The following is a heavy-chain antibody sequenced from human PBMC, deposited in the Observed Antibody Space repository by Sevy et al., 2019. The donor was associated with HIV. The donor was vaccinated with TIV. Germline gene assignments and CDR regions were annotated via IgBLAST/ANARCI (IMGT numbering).Heavy chain of an antibody. CDR2: IYYSGST. Sequence: SETLSLTCTVSGGSISSSSYYWGWIRQPPGKGLEWIGSIYYSGSTYYNPSLKSRVTISVDTSKNQFSLKLSSVTAADTAVYYCARLPPYDFWSGYYKRMVGEGDYWGQGTLVTVSS. CDR1: GGSISSSSYY. J-gene: IGHJ4*02. CDR3: ARLPPYDFWSGYYKRMVGEGDY. D-gene: IGHD3-3*01. V-gene: IGHV4-39*01.